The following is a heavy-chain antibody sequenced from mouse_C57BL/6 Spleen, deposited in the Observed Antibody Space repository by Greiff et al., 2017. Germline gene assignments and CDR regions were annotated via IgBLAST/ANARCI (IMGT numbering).Heavy chain of an antibody. V-gene: IGHV3-6*01. CDR3: ARGVRLGGAWFAY. CDR2: ISYDGSN. CDR1: GYSITSGYY. D-gene: IGHD2-4*01. J-gene: IGHJ3*01. Sequence: EVKLVESGPGLVKPSQSLSLTCSVTGYSITSGYYWNWIRQFPGNKLEWMGYISYDGSNNYNPPLKNRISITRDTSKNQFFLKLNSVTTADTATYYCARGVRLGGAWFAYWGQGTLVTVSA.